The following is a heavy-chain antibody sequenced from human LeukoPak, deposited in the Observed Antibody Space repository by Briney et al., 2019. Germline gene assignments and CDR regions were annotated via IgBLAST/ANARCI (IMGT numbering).Heavy chain of an antibody. CDR2: INPSGGST. CDR1: GYTFTNYY. CDR3: AGVSYGGGGYFDY. J-gene: IGHJ4*02. V-gene: IGHV1-46*04. D-gene: IGHD5-18*01. Sequence: ASVKVSFKASGYTFTNYYMHWVRQAPGQGLEWMGIINPSGGSTSYAQKLQGRVTMTRDTSTSTVYMELSSLRSEDTAVYYCAGVSYGGGGYFDYWGQGALVTVSS.